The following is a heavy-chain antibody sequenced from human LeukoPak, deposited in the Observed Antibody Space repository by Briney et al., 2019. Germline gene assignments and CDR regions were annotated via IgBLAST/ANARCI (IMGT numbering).Heavy chain of an antibody. Sequence: SETLSLTCTVSGGSISSGSYYWSWIRQPAGKGLEWIGRIYTSGSTNYNPSLKSRVTISVDTSKNQFSLKLSSVTAADTAVYYCARAEGAAAAFVIDYWGQGTLVTVSS. CDR2: IYTSGST. D-gene: IGHD6-13*01. J-gene: IGHJ4*02. CDR1: GGSISSGSYY. V-gene: IGHV4-61*02. CDR3: ARAEGAAAAFVIDY.